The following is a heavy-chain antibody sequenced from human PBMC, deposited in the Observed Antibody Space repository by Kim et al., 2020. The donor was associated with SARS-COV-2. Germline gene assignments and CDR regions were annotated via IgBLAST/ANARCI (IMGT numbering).Heavy chain of an antibody. CDR1: GFTFSSYE. D-gene: IGHD2-15*01. CDR2: ISSSGSAI. J-gene: IGHJ4*01. CDR3: VRIKGGTAYDY. Sequence: GGSLRLSCVTSGFTFSSYEMNWVRQAPGKGLEWISYISSSGSAIYYADSVKGRFTISRDYAKNSLYLQMNSLRAEDTAIYYCVRIKGGTAYDYWGQGTLVTVPS. V-gene: IGHV3-48*03.